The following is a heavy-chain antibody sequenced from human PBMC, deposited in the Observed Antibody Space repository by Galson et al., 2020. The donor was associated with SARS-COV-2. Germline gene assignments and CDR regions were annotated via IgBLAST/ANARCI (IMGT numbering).Heavy chain of an antibody. J-gene: IGHJ6*02. V-gene: IGHV1-46*01. Sequence: ASVKVSCKASGYTFPSYYMHWVRQAPGQGLEWMGIINPSGGSTSYAQKFQGRVTMTRDTSTSTVYMELSSLRSEDTAVYYCERDPTGATVTTFDYYYGMDVWGQGTTVTVSS. CDR1: GYTFPSYY. D-gene: IGHD4-4*01. CDR3: ERDPTGATVTTFDYYYGMDV. CDR2: INPSGGST.